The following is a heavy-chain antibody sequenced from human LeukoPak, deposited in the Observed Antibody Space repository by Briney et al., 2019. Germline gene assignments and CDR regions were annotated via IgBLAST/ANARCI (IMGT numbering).Heavy chain of an antibody. D-gene: IGHD5-12*01. CDR1: GFTSSSYW. CDR3: ARDRDGGYVETDY. CDR2: ISSSSSYI. V-gene: IGHV3-21*01. Sequence: KAGGSLRLSCAASGFTSSSYWMNWVRQALGKGLEWVSSISSSSSYIYYADSVKGRFTISRDNAKNSLYLQMNSLRAEDTAVYYCARDRDGGYVETDYWGQGTLVTVSS. J-gene: IGHJ4*02.